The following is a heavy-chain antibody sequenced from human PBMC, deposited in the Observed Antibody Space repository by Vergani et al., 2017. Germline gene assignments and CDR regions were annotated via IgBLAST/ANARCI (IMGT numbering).Heavy chain of an antibody. J-gene: IGHJ5*02. Sequence: QVQLVQSGAEVKKPGSSVKVSCKASGGTFSSYAISWVRQAPGQGLEWMGIINPSGGSTSYAQKFQGRVTMTRDTSTSTVYMELSSLRSEDTAVYYCARDNAAATTVTTNWFDPWGQGTLVTVSS. D-gene: IGHD4-17*01. CDR2: INPSGGST. V-gene: IGHV1-46*01. CDR1: GGTFSSYA. CDR3: ARDNAAATTVTTNWFDP.